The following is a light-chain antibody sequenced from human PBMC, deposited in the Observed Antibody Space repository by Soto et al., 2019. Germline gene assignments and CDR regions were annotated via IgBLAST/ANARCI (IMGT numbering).Light chain of an antibody. CDR3: SSYAVNNKVV. Sequence: QSALTQPASVSGSPGQSITISCTGTSSDVGSGSHNLVSWYQQRPGKAPKVMIYEGTKRPSGVPDRFSGSKSGNTASLTVSGLQAEDEADYYCSSYAVNNKVVFGGGTKLTVL. V-gene: IGLV2-14*02. CDR1: SSDVGSGSHNL. CDR2: EGT. J-gene: IGLJ2*01.